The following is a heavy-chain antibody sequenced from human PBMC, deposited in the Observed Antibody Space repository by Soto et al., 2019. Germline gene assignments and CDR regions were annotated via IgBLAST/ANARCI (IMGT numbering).Heavy chain of an antibody. CDR3: ARDLSGDSYIDY. CDR1: GFTFSGNG. Sequence: AGSLRLSCEASGFTFSGNGMHWVRQAPGKGLEWVAVIWYDGSNKHYADSVRGRFTISRDTSKNTLYLQMNSLRAEDTAVYYCARDLSGDSYIDYWGQGTLVTVSS. J-gene: IGHJ4*02. CDR2: IWYDGSNK. D-gene: IGHD2-21*02. V-gene: IGHV3-33*01.